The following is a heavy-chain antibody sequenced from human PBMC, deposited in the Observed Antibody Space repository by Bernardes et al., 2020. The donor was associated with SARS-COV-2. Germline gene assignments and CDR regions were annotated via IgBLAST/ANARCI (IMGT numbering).Heavy chain of an antibody. D-gene: IGHD1-26*01. V-gene: IGHV1-2*02. CDR3: ARGPVGTPDF. J-gene: IGHJ4*02. CDR2: INPSRGIT. CDR1: GYTFPAYY. Sequence: AGVQVPRQTSGYTFPAYYMHWVRQAPGQGLEWMGWINPSRGITNYAQKFQGRVTMTRDTSITTAYMELSGLKSDDTAVYYCARGPVGTPDFWGQGTLVTVSS.